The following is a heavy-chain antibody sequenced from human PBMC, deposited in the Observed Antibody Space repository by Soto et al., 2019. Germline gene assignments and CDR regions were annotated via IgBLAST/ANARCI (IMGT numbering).Heavy chain of an antibody. CDR3: VRDMQLWRLVS. J-gene: IGHJ4*02. V-gene: IGHV3-74*03. D-gene: IGHD2-21*01. CDR2: INTDGSVA. Sequence: GGSLRLSCAASGLTFVSDWMHWVRQAPGKGLVWVSRINTDGSVAMYVDSVKGRFTISRDNAKNTLYLHMNSLRAEDTAVYYCVRDMQLWRLVSWGQGTLVTVSP. CDR1: GLTFVSDW.